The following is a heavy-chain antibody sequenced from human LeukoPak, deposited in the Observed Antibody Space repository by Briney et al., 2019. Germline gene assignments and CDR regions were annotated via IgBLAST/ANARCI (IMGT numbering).Heavy chain of an antibody. V-gene: IGHV3-7*03. CDR2: IKEDGTEK. CDR1: GFTFSSSW. CDR3: ARPHNNWRWYFDL. Sequence: GGSLRLSCAASGFTFSSSWMNWVRQSPGKGLEWVANIKEDGTEKYYVDSVKGRFTIFRNNAKNSLYLQMNSLRAEDTAVYYCARPHNNWRWYFDLWGRGTPVTVSS. J-gene: IGHJ2*01. D-gene: IGHD3-3*01.